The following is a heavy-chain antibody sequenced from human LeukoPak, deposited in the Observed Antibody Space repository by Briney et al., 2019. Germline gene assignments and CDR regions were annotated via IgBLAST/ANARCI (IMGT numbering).Heavy chain of an antibody. D-gene: IGHD3-22*01. V-gene: IGHV3-7*01. Sequence: GGSLRLSCAASGLTLSSDWMSWVRQAPGKGLEWVANIRQDGSEKHYVGSVKGRFTISRDNAKNSLSLQMNSLRAEDTAVYYCVRQNGGYSYGMDVWGQGTTVIVS. CDR1: GLTLSSDW. CDR2: IRQDGSEK. J-gene: IGHJ6*02. CDR3: VRQNGGYSYGMDV.